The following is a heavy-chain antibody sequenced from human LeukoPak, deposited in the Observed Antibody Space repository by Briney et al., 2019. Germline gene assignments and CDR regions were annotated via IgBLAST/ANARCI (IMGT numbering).Heavy chain of an antibody. Sequence: LSGGSLRLSCAASGFTVSSNYMSWVRQPPGKGLEWVSVIYSGGSTYYADSVKGRFTIPRDISKNTLYLQMNSLRAEDTAVYYCARDLGLARRGGGYGYWGQGTLVTVSS. V-gene: IGHV3-53*01. CDR2: IYSGGST. CDR1: GFTVSSNY. J-gene: IGHJ4*02. CDR3: ARDLGLARRGGGYGY. D-gene: IGHD3-16*01.